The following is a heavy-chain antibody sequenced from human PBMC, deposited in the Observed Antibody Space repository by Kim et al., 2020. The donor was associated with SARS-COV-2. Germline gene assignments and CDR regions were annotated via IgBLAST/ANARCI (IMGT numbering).Heavy chain of an antibody. D-gene: IGHD3-16*02. CDR2: IWYDGSNK. CDR1: GFTFSSYG. V-gene: IGHV3-33*01. J-gene: IGHJ6*02. CDR3: ARDQNDYVWGSYRYPLYNGMDV. Sequence: GGSLRLSCAASGFTFSSYGMHWVRQAPGKGLEWVAVIWYDGSNKYYADSVKGRFTISRDNSKNTLYLQMNSLRAEDTAVYYCARDQNDYVWGSYRYPLYNGMDVWGQGTTVTVSS.